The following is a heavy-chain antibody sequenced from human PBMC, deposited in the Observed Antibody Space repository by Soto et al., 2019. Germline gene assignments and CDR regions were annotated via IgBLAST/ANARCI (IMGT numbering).Heavy chain of an antibody. J-gene: IGHJ6*03. CDR3: ASYHFLDLWTGSRHYMDV. D-gene: IGHD3-9*01. CDR1: GGSLSGYY. CDR2: INHSGTA. Sequence: QVHLEQWGAGLLNPSETLSPTCAVYGGSLSGYYWSWVRQSPGKGLEWIGEINHSGTANYNPSLKTRVTISADASKHQFSLRLTSVTAADSAIYYCASYHFLDLWTGSRHYMDVWSRGTPVTVSS. V-gene: IGHV4-34*02.